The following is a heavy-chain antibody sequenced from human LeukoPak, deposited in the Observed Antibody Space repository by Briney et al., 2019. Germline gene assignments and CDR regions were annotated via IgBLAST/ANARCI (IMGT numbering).Heavy chain of an antibody. CDR2: ISSSGSTI. Sequence: GGSLRLSCAASGFTFSDYYMSWIRQAPGKGLEWVSYISSSGSTIYYADSVKGRFTISRDNAKNSLYLQMNSLRAEDTAVYYCARDGYSSGWQINWFDPWGQGTLVTVSS. J-gene: IGHJ5*02. V-gene: IGHV3-11*04. CDR3: ARDGYSSGWQINWFDP. CDR1: GFTFSDYY. D-gene: IGHD6-19*01.